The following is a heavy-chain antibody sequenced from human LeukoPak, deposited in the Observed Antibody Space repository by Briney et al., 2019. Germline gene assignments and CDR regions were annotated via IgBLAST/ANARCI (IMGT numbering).Heavy chain of an antibody. J-gene: IGHJ5*02. CDR3: ARGLYYGVTYNNWFDP. CDR1: GYTFTSYD. CDR2: MNPNSGNT. V-gene: IGHV1-8*01. D-gene: IGHD3-10*01. Sequence: ASVKVSCKASGYTFTSYDINWVRQATGQGLEWMGWMNPNSGNTGYAQKFQGRVTMTRNTSISTAYMELSSLRSEDTAVYYCARGLYYGVTYNNWFDPWGQGTLVTVSS.